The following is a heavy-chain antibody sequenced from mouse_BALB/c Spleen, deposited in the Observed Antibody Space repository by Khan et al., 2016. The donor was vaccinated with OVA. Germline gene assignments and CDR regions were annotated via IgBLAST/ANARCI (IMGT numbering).Heavy chain of an antibody. CDR2: INPYNGGT. V-gene: IGHV1-18*01. D-gene: IGHD1-1*01. J-gene: IGHJ3*01. CDR3: ARGNYYGSNSWFGY. Sequence: EVQLQQSGPELVKPGTSMKISCKASGYTFTDYTMNWVKQSHGKNLEWIGLINPYNGGTNYNQKFEGKATLTVDKSSSTAYMEVLSLTSEDSAVYYCARGNYYGSNSWFGYWGQGTLVTVSA. CDR1: GYTFTDYT.